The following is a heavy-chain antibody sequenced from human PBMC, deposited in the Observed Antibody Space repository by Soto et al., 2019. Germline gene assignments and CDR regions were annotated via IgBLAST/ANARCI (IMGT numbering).Heavy chain of an antibody. J-gene: IGHJ6*02. D-gene: IGHD2-15*01. CDR3: ARGPVVVVAATPDVNYYYGMDV. Sequence: ASVKVSCKASGYTFTGYYMHWVRQAPGQGLEWMGWINPNSGGTNYAQKFQGWVTMTRDTSISTAYMELSRLRSDDTAVYYCARGPVVVVAATPDVNYYYGMDVWGQGTTVTVSS. CDR2: INPNSGGT. V-gene: IGHV1-2*04. CDR1: GYTFTGYY.